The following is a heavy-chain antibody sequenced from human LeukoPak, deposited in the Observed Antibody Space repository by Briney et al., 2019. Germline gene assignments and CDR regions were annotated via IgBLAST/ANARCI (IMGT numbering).Heavy chain of an antibody. CDR3: ARARITMIVVVIRHAFDI. Sequence: SQTLSLTCTVSGGSISSGGYYWSWIRQPPGKGLEWIGYIYHSGSTYYNPSLKSRVTISVDRSKNQFSLKLSSVTAADTAVYYCARARITMIVVVIRHAFDIWGQGTMVTVSS. CDR2: IYHSGST. J-gene: IGHJ3*02. D-gene: IGHD3-22*01. V-gene: IGHV4-30-2*01. CDR1: GGSISSGGYY.